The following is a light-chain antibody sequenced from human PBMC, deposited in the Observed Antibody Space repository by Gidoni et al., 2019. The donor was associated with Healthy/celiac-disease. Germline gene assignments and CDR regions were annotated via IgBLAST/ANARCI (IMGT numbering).Light chain of an antibody. CDR3: QQSYSTPPLT. Sequence: DIQMTQSPSSLSASVGDRVTITCRASQRISSYLNWYQQKPGNAPKLLIYAASSLQSGVPSRFSGSGSGTDFTLTISSLQPEDFATYYCQQSYSTPPLTFGGGTKVEIK. J-gene: IGKJ4*01. V-gene: IGKV1-39*01. CDR2: AAS. CDR1: QRISSY.